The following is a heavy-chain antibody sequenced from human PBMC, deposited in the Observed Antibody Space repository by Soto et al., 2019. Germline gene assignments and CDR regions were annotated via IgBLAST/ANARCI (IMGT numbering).Heavy chain of an antibody. D-gene: IGHD2-2*01. J-gene: IGHJ5*02. CDR3: ARVPAARLTNWFGR. Sequence: ASVKVSCKASGYTFTGYYMHWVRQAPGQGLECMGWINPNSGGTNYAQKFQGRITMTRDTSISTAYMELSRLRSDDTAVYYCARVPAARLTNWFGRWGQGTRVAVSS. V-gene: IGHV1-2*02. CDR1: GYTFTGYY. CDR2: INPNSGGT.